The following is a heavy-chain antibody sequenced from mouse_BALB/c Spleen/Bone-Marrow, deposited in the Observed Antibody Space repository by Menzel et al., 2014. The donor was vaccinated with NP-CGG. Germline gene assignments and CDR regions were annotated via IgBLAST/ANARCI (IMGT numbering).Heavy chain of an antibody. V-gene: IGHV14-3*02. CDR1: GFNIKDTY. J-gene: IGHJ2*01. D-gene: IGHD2-14*01. Sequence: VQLKESGAELVKPGASVKLSCTASGFNIKDTYMHWVKQRPEQGLEWIGRVDPANGNTKYDPKFQGKATITADTSSNTAYLQLSSLTSEDTAVYYCARYRLGNYFDYWGQGTTLTVSS. CDR3: ARYRLGNYFDY. CDR2: VDPANGNT.